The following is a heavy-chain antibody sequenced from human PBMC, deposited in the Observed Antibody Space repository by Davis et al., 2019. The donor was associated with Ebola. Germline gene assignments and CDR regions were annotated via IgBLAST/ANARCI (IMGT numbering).Heavy chain of an antibody. D-gene: IGHD1-14*01. CDR1: GGTFSSYA. Sequence: SVKVSCKASGGTFSSYAISWVRQAPGQGLEWMGGIIPIFGTANYAQKFQGRVTMTRDTSTSTVYMELSSLRSEDTAVYYCARAENRGHGIDVWGQGTTVTVSS. J-gene: IGHJ6*02. V-gene: IGHV1-69*05. CDR3: ARAENRGHGIDV. CDR2: IIPIFGTA.